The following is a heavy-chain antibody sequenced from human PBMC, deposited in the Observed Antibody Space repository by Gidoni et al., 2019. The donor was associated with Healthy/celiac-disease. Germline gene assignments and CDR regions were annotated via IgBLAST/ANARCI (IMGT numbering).Heavy chain of an antibody. CDR3: ARRYCSGGSCYSDY. D-gene: IGHD2-15*01. CDR2: IYSGGST. V-gene: IGHV3-53*01. CDR1: GFTVISNY. J-gene: IGHJ4*02. Sequence: EVQLVESGGGLIQPGGSLRLSCAASGFTVISNYMSWVRQAPGKGLEWVSVIYSGGSTYYADSVKGRFTIPRDNSKNTLYLQMNSLRAEDTAVYYCARRYCSGGSCYSDYWGQGTLVTVSS.